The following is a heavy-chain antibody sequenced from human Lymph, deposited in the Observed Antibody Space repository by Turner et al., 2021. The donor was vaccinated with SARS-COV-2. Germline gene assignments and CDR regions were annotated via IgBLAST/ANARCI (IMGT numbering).Heavy chain of an antibody. J-gene: IGHJ4*02. CDR1: GYSFNTSW. D-gene: IGHD3-3*01. V-gene: IGHV5-51*01. Sequence: EVLLVPSGAEVNKPGDSLNVPCRLSGYSFNTSWIGWVRQMPGKGLEWMGIIYPGDSDTRYSPSFQGQVTNSADKSSSTAYLQWSSLKAADNAMYYCARREWGGALGHIDYWGQGTLVTVSS. CDR3: ARREWGGALGHIDY. CDR2: IYPGDSDT.